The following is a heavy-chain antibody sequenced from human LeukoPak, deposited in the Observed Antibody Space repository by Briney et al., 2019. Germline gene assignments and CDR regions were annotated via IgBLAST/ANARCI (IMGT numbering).Heavy chain of an antibody. CDR2: INLNSGGT. CDR3: TSWAGENEPLASFDY. D-gene: IGHD1-14*01. V-gene: IGHV1-2*02. Sequence: ASVKVSCKPSGYTFTGYYMHWMREAPGQGLEWMGWINLNSGGTNYAQKFQGRVTMTTDTSISTDYMQLGRLRYDDTAVYYCTSWAGENEPLASFDYWGQGTLVTVSS. CDR1: GYTFTGYY. J-gene: IGHJ4*02.